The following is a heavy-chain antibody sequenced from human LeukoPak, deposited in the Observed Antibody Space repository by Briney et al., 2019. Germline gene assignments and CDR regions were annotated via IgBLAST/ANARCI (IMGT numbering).Heavy chain of an antibody. CDR1: GYTLTELS. V-gene: IGHV1-69*13. D-gene: IGHD3-22*01. CDR2: IIPIFGTA. J-gene: IGHJ4*02. CDR3: ASSYYYDSSGYEPTPFDY. Sequence: ASVKVSCKVSGYTLTELSMHWVRQAPGQGLEWMGGIIPIFGTANYAQKFQGRVTITADESTSTAYMELSSLRSEDTAVYYCASSYYYDSSGYEPTPFDYWGQGTLVTVSS.